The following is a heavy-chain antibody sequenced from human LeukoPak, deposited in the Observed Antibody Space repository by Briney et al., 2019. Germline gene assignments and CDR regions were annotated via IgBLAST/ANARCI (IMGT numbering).Heavy chain of an antibody. CDR1: KFNFNSYG. Sequence: GGSLRLSCTTSKFNFNSYGMTWVRQAPGRGLEWVSSISGSGGSTQYAASVQGRFTISRDNGKNSAYLQMNSLRVEDTAVYYCATYSRNNGREFHYWGQGTLVSVSP. V-gene: IGHV3-23*01. CDR2: ISGSGGST. J-gene: IGHJ1*01. CDR3: ATYSRNNGREFHY. D-gene: IGHD6-13*01.